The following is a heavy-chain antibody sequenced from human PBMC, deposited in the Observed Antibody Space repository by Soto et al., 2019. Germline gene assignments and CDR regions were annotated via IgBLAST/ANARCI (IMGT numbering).Heavy chain of an antibody. CDR2: INPNNGDT. D-gene: IGHD2-15*01. CDR3: GCPRSGPSPDVGS. J-gene: IGHJ5*01. CDR1: VFSVDTTYC. V-gene: IGHV1-2*02. Sequence: QVQLVQSGAEVKKPGASVKVSCKASVFSVDTTYCIHWVRRAPGQGLEWMRSINPNNGDTNYAQEFQGRVTRTSDTSISTAYMEVSSLTSDDTAVYYCGCPRSGPSPDVGSWGHETVVTVSS.